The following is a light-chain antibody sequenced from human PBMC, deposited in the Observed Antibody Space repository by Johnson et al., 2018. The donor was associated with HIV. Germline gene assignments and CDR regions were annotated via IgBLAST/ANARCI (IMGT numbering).Light chain of an antibody. CDR2: DNN. CDR1: SSNIGNNY. CDR3: GTWDSSLNV. V-gene: IGLV1-51*01. J-gene: IGLJ1*01. Sequence: QSALTQPPSVSAAPGQKVTISCSGSSSNIGNNYVSWYQQLPGTAPKLLIYDNNKRPSGIRDRFSGSKSGTSATLGITGLQTGDEADYYCGTWDSSLNVFGTGTKVTVI.